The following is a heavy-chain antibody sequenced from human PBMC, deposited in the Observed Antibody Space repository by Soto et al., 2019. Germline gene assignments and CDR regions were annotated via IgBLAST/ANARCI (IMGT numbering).Heavy chain of an antibody. CDR1: SGSISSSNW. Sequence: QVQLQESGPGLVKPSGTLSLTCAVSSGSISSSNWWSWVRQPPGKGLEWIGEIYHSGSTNYNPSLKSRVTISVDKSKNQFPLKLSSVTAADTAVYYCARVETTVTTLYYFDYWGQGTLVTVSS. V-gene: IGHV4-4*02. CDR2: IYHSGST. J-gene: IGHJ4*02. D-gene: IGHD4-17*01. CDR3: ARVETTVTTLYYFDY.